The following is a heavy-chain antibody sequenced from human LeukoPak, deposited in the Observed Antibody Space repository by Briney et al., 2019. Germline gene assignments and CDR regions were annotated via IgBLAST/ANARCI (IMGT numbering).Heavy chain of an antibody. D-gene: IGHD1-26*01. V-gene: IGHV4-39*01. J-gene: IGHJ4*02. Sequence: SETLSLTCTVSGGSISSSSYYWGWIRQPPGKGLEWIGSIYYSGSTYYNPSLKSRVTISVDTSKNQFSLKLSSVTAADTAVYYCSGSSLDLGYWGQGTLVTVSS. CDR3: SGSSLDLGY. CDR2: IYYSGST. CDR1: GGSISSSSYY.